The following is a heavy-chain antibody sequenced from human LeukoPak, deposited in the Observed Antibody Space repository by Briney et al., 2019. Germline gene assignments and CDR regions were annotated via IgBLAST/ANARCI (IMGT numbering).Heavy chain of an antibody. D-gene: IGHD1-1*01. Sequence: SETLSLACTVSGGSISSSSYYWGWIRQPPGKGLEWIGSIYYSGSTYYNPSLKSRVTISVDTSKNQFSLKLSSVTAADTAVYYCATLDRTTDAFDIWGQGTVVTVSS. J-gene: IGHJ3*02. V-gene: IGHV4-39*01. CDR3: ATLDRTTDAFDI. CDR1: GGSISSSSYY. CDR2: IYYSGST.